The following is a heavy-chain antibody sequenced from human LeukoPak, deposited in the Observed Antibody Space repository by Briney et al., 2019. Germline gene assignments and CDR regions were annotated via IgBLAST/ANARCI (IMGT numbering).Heavy chain of an antibody. CDR2: ISAYNGNT. CDR1: GYTFTSFG. J-gene: IGHJ4*02. D-gene: IGHD3-10*01. V-gene: IGHV1-18*01. CDR3: ARVVTMVRGKLKDFDY. Sequence: APMKVSCKASGYTFTSFGISWARQGPGQGLEWMGWISAYNGNTNYAQKLQGRVTMTTDTSTSTAYMELRSLRSDDTVVYYCARVVTMVRGKLKDFDYWGQGTLVTVSS.